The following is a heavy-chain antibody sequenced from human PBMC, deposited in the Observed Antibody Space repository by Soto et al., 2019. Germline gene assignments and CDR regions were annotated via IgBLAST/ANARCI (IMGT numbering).Heavy chain of an antibody. J-gene: IGHJ4*02. CDR2: ISGSGGST. D-gene: IGHD1-26*01. CDR1: GFTFSSYA. Sequence: AGGSLRLSCAASGFTFSSYAMSWVRQAPGKGLEWVSAISGSGGSTYYADSVKGRFTISRDNSKNALYLQMNSLRAEDTAVYYCATESIIVGATDFSFDWGQGTLVTVSS. CDR3: ATESIIVGATDFSFD. V-gene: IGHV3-23*01.